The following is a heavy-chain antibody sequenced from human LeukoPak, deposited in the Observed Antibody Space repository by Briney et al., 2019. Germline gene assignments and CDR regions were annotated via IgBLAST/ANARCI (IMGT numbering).Heavy chain of an antibody. CDR2: IYYSGST. V-gene: IGHV4-59*08. D-gene: IGHD1-20*01. CDR1: GGSISSYY. Sequence: SETLSLTCTVSGGSISSYYWSWIRQPPGKGLEWIGYIYYSGSTNYNPSLKSRVTISVDTSKNQFSLKLSSVTAADTAVYYCARPRITGTTNWFDPWGQGTLVTVSS. CDR3: ARPRITGTTNWFDP. J-gene: IGHJ5*02.